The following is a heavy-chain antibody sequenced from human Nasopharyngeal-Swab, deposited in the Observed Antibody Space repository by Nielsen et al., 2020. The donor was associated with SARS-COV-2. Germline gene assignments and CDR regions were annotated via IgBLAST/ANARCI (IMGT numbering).Heavy chain of an antibody. CDR3: TKATYYYDSSGYANDASDI. J-gene: IGHJ3*02. CDR2: IKKKTDGGTT. CDR1: GFPFSRYW. Sequence: GESLKISCAASGFPFSRYWMSWVRQAPGRGLEWVGRIKKKTDGGTTDYAAPVKGRFTISRDDSKNTLYLQMSSLKTEDTGVYYCTKATYYYDSSGYANDASDIWGQGTMVTVSS. D-gene: IGHD3-22*01. V-gene: IGHV3-15*01.